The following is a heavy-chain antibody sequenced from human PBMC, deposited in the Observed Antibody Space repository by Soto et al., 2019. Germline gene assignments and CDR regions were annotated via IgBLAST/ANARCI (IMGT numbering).Heavy chain of an antibody. J-gene: IGHJ4*02. CDR2: IIPILGIA. CDR1: GGTFSSYT. D-gene: IGHD2-15*01. Sequence: QVQLVQSGAEVKKPGSSVKVSCKASGGTFSSYTISWVRQAPGQGLEWMGRIIPILGIANYAQKFQGRVTITADKSTSTAYMELSSLRSEDTAVYYCARVPGYCSGGSRYSPFFDYWGQGTLVTVSS. CDR3: ARVPGYCSGGSRYSPFFDY. V-gene: IGHV1-69*02.